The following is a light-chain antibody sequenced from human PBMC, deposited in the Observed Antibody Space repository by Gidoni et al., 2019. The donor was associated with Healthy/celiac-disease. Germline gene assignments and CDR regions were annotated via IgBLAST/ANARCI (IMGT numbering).Light chain of an antibody. J-gene: IGKJ2*04. CDR3: QQRSNWPLLCS. Sequence: EIVLTQSPATLSLSPGERAPLSCRASQSVSSYLAWYQQKPGQAPRLLIYDASNRATGIPARFSGSGSGTDFTLTISSLEPEDFAVYYCQQRSNWPLLCSFGQGTKLEIK. CDR1: QSVSSY. CDR2: DAS. V-gene: IGKV3-11*01.